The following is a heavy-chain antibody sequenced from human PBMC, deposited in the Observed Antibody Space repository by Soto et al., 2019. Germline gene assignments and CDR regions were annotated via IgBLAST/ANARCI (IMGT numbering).Heavy chain of an antibody. V-gene: IGHV4-39*01. D-gene: IGHD1-26*01. Sequence: SETLSLTCTVSGGSISSSSYYWGWIRQPPGKGLEWIGSIYYSGSTYYNPSLKSRVTISVDTSKNQFSLKLSSVTAADTAVYYCARLHSGSRLFDYWGQGTLVTVSS. CDR3: ARLHSGSRLFDY. CDR1: GGSISSSSYY. CDR2: IYYSGST. J-gene: IGHJ4*02.